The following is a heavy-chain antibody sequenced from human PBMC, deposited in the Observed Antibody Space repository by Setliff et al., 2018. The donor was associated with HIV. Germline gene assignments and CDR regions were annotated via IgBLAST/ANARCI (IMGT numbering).Heavy chain of an antibody. CDR3: ARYSSGHDAFDI. CDR1: GDSIRITNYY. V-gene: IGHV4-39*01. D-gene: IGHD6-19*01. Sequence: SETLSLTCLVSGDSIRITNYYWGWVRQSPGKGLEWFGSVFYTGTTYYNPSLLSRLTISVDTSKNQFSLKLYSVTAADTALYYCARYSSGHDAFDIWGQGTMVTVSS. J-gene: IGHJ3*02. CDR2: VFYTGTT.